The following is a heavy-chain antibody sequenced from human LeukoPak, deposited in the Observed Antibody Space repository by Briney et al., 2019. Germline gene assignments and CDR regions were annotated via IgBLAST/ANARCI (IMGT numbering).Heavy chain of an antibody. Sequence: GGSLRLSCAASGFTSSSYGMHWVRQAPGKGLEWVAVISYDGSNKYYADSVKGRFTISRDNSKNTLYLQMNSLRAEDTAVYYCAKDRSRQWLVAFDIWGQGTMVTVSS. V-gene: IGHV3-30*18. CDR3: AKDRSRQWLVAFDI. J-gene: IGHJ3*02. CDR2: ISYDGSNK. CDR1: GFTSSSYG. D-gene: IGHD6-19*01.